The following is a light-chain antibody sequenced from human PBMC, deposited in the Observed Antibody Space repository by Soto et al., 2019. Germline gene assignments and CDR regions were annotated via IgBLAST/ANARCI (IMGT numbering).Light chain of an antibody. CDR1: SSDIGGHDY. CDR3: ATWDDSLNGYVV. CDR2: EVS. Sequence: QSALTQPASVSGSPGQSITISCTGSSSDIGGHDYVSWYQQYPGKAPKLMIYEVSNRPSGVSDRFSGSKSGTSASLAISGLQSEDEADYYCATWDDSLNGYVVFGGGTKLTVL. J-gene: IGLJ2*01. V-gene: IGLV2-14*01.